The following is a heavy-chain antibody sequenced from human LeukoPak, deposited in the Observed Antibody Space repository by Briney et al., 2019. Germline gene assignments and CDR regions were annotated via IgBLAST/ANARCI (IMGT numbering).Heavy chain of an antibody. CDR3: ARVGGSNHYYYDMDV. D-gene: IGHD1-26*01. Sequence: PSETLSLTCTVSGGSISSYYWSWIRQPPGKGLEWIGYIYYSGSTNYNPSLKSRVTISVDTSKNQFSLKLSSVTSADTAVYYCARVGGSNHYYYDMDVWGQGTTVTVSS. CDR1: GGSISSYY. CDR2: IYYSGST. V-gene: IGHV4-59*01. J-gene: IGHJ6*02.